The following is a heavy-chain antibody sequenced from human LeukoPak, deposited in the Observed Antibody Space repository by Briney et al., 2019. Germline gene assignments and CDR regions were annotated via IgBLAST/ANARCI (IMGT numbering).Heavy chain of an antibody. Sequence: PGGSLRLSCAASGFTFTSYSMNWVRQARGQRLEWVSTISGGGGSTYYADSVKGRFTISRDNSKNTLYLQVNSLRAEDTAVYYCAKGGKWDVTPFDYWGQGTLVTVSS. J-gene: IGHJ4*02. CDR2: ISGGGGST. CDR1: GFTFTSYS. CDR3: AKGGKWDVTPFDY. V-gene: IGHV3-23*01. D-gene: IGHD1-26*01.